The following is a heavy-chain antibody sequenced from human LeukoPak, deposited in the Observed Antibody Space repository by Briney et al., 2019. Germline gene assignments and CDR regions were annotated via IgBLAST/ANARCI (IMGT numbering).Heavy chain of an antibody. CDR1: GFTFSGYP. D-gene: IGHD3-10*01. J-gene: IGHJ4*02. V-gene: IGHV3-23*01. CDR2: MSGNGGNT. CDR3: AKDLSGAFDY. Sequence: PGGSLRLSCAASGFTFSGYPMIWVRQAPGKGLEWVSGMSGNGGNTYYADSVKGRFTISRDNSKNTLYLQMNSLRAEDTAVYYCAKDLSGAFDYWGQGTLVTVSS.